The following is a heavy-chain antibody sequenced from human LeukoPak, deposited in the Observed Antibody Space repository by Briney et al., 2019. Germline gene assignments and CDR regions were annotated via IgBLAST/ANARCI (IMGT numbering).Heavy chain of an antibody. J-gene: IGHJ4*02. CDR2: INPNSGGT. CDR3: AGQKDPRPIDY. CDR1: GYTFTGYY. Sequence: ASVKVSCKASGYTFTGYYVHWVRQAPGQGLEWMGWINPNSGGTNYAQKFQGRGTMTRDTAISTAYMELSRLRSDDTAVYYCAGQKDPRPIDYWGQGTLVTVSS. V-gene: IGHV1-2*02.